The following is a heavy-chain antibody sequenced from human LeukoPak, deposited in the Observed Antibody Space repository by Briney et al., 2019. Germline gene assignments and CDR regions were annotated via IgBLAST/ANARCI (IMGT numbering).Heavy chain of an antibody. V-gene: IGHV3-21*01. CDR2: ISSSSSYI. CDR1: GFTFSSYS. Sequence: GGSLRLSCAASGFTFSSYSMNWVRQAPGKRLERVSSISSSSSYIYYADSVKGRFTISRDNAKNSLYLQMNSLRAEDTAVYYCARQEYGDYYYYYYGMDVWGQGTTVTVSS. CDR3: ARQEYGDYYYYYYGMDV. D-gene: IGHD4-17*01. J-gene: IGHJ6*02.